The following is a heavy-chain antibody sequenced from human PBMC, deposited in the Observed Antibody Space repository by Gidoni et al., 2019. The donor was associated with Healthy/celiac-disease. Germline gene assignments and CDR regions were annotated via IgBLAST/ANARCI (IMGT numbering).Heavy chain of an antibody. CDR1: GYTFTSYG. D-gene: IGHD6-13*01. J-gene: IGHJ5*02. Sequence: QVQLVQSGAEVKKPGASVTVSCKASGYTFTSYGISWVRQAPGQGLEWMGWISAYNGNTNYAQKLQGRVTMTTDTSTSTAYMELRSLRSDDTAVYYCARIVPRTAAGRTSGWFDPWGQGTLVTVSS. CDR2: ISAYNGNT. CDR3: ARIVPRTAAGRTSGWFDP. V-gene: IGHV1-18*01.